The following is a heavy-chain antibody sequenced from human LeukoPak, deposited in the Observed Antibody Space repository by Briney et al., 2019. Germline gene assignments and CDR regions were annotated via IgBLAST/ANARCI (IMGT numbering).Heavy chain of an antibody. V-gene: IGHV1-18*01. J-gene: IGHJ4*02. CDR3: ASGDGYSLGFDY. D-gene: IGHD5-24*01. CDR2: ISAYNGNT. Sequence: ASVNVSCKASGYTFTSYGIRWVRQAPGQGLEWMGWISAYNGNTNYPQKLQGRATTTTDTSTSIAYMELRSLRSDDTAVYYCASGDGYSLGFDYWGQGTLVTVSS. CDR1: GYTFTSYG.